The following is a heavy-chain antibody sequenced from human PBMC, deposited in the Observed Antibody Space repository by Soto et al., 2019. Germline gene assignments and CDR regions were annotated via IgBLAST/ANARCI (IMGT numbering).Heavy chain of an antibody. J-gene: IGHJ6*03. CDR1: GGSFSGYQ. CDR2: INDSGDI. V-gene: IGHV4-34*01. Sequence: QVHLQQWGAGLLKPSETLSLTCAVYGGSFSGYQWSWIRQTPGKGLEWIGGINDSGDINYNPSLKSRVTILVDSPKKQISLRLSSVTAADTAVYYCARGLILSFGELSRRGGYYYDRDVWGKGTTVTVSS. D-gene: IGHD3-10*01. CDR3: ARGLILSFGELSRRGGYYYDRDV.